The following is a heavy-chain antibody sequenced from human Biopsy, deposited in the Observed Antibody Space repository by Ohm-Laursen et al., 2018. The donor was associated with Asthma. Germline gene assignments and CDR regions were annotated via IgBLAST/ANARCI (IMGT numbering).Heavy chain of an antibody. D-gene: IGHD6-19*01. J-gene: IGHJ6*02. Sequence: SVKVSCKSPGGTFSNFAISWVRQAPGQGLEWLGGIMTVFGTTNYAQKFQGRVTITADESTSTAYMEVTSLRSEDTAIYYCARCQVGYSSGWSLLLKKIYYSGMDVWGQGTAVAVSS. CDR3: ARCQVGYSSGWSLLLKKIYYSGMDV. CDR2: IMTVFGTT. V-gene: IGHV1-69*13. CDR1: GGTFSNFA.